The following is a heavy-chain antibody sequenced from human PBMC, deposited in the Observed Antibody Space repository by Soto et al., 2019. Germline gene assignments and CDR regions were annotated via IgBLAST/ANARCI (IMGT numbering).Heavy chain of an antibody. CDR2: IKSDGIST. V-gene: IGHV3-74*01. CDR1: GFSFSGYW. CDR3: ARDSDYDIGAFDI. D-gene: IGHD3-22*01. Sequence: EVQLVESGGGLVQPGGSLRLSCVASGFSFSGYWMHWVRQAPGKGLVWVSRIKSDGISTTYADSVKGRFTISRDNAKNTLYLQMYSLRAEDTAVYYCARDSDYDIGAFDIWGQGTMVTVSS. J-gene: IGHJ3*02.